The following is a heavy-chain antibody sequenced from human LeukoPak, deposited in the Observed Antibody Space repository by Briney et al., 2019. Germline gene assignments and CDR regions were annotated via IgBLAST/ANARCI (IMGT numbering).Heavy chain of an antibody. Sequence: GESLKISCAASGFTFSDYYMSWIRQAPGKGLEWVSYISSSGSTIYYADSVKGRFTISRDNAKNSLYLQMNSLRAEDTAVYYCARGSAPAYYYDSSGYFFDYWGQGTLVTVSS. J-gene: IGHJ4*02. V-gene: IGHV3-11*04. CDR1: GFTFSDYY. CDR3: ARGSAPAYYYDSSGYFFDY. D-gene: IGHD3-22*01. CDR2: ISSSGSTI.